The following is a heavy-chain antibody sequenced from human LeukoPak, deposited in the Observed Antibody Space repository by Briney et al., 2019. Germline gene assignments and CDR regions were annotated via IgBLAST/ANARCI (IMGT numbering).Heavy chain of an antibody. CDR3: ARDGRGRITMVRGVIKALSYYYGMDV. V-gene: IGHV3-11*01. J-gene: IGHJ6*02. Sequence: PGGSLRLSCAASGFTFSDYYMSWIRQAPGKGLEWVSYISSSGSTIYYADSVKGRFTISRDNAKNSLYLQMNSLRAEDTAVYYCARDGRGRITMVRGVIKALSYYYGMDVWGQGTTVTVSS. CDR2: ISSSGSTI. CDR1: GFTFSDYY. D-gene: IGHD3-10*01.